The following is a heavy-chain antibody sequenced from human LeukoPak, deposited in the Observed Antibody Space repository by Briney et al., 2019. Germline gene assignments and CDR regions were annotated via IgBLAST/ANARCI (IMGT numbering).Heavy chain of an antibody. V-gene: IGHV4-34*01. CDR1: GGSFSGYY. CDR2: INHSGST. CDR3: ARAGRQWLVRTSGWFDP. D-gene: IGHD6-19*01. J-gene: IGHJ5*02. Sequence: SETLSLTCAVYGGSFSGYYWGWIRQPPGKGLEWIGEINHSGSTNYNPSLKSRVTISVDTSKNQFSLKLSSVTAADTAVYYCARAGRQWLVRTSGWFDPWGQGTLVTVSS.